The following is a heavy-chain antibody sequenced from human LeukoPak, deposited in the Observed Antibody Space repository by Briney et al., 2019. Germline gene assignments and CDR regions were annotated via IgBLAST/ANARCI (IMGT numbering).Heavy chain of an antibody. Sequence: ASVKVSCKASGYTFTSYYMHWVRQAPGQGLEWMGIINPSGGSTGYAQKFQGRVTMTRDTSISTAYMELSRLRSDDTAVYYCARGEYSSSAYYYYYMDVWGKGTTVTVSS. V-gene: IGHV1-46*01. CDR1: GYTFTSYY. D-gene: IGHD6-13*01. J-gene: IGHJ6*03. CDR3: ARGEYSSSAYYYYYMDV. CDR2: INPSGGST.